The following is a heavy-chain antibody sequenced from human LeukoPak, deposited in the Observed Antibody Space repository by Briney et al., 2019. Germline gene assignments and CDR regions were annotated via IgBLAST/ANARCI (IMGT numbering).Heavy chain of an antibody. D-gene: IGHD6-19*01. V-gene: IGHV1-46*01. J-gene: IGHJ4*02. CDR2: INSNGGAT. CDR1: GYTFTSYY. CDR3: AREGIAVAGARFDY. Sequence: ASVKVSCKASGYTFTSYYMHWVRQAPGQGLEWLGIINSNGGATSYAQKFQGRVTMTRDTSTSTIYMELTSLRSEDTALYYCAREGIAVAGARFDYWGRGTLVTVSS.